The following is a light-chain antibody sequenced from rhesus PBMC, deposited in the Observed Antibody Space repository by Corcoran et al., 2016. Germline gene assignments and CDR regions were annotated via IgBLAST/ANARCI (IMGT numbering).Light chain of an antibody. J-gene: IGKJ2*01. Sequence: EIVMTQSPATLSLSPGERATLSCRASQRVSSFVAWYQQKPEQAPWLLIYGASRRATGIPDRFSGSGSGTDLPLIFSSLEPEDVGVYYCQQYNNWNTFGQGTKVEIK. CDR3: QQYNNWNT. CDR2: GAS. CDR1: QRVSSF. V-gene: IGKV3S9*01.